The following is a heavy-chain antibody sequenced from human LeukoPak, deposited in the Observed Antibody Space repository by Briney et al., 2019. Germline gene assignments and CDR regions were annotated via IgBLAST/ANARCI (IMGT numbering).Heavy chain of an antibody. CDR1: GYTFTSYY. J-gene: IGHJ4*02. V-gene: IGHV1-46*01. D-gene: IGHD3-22*01. CDR3: ARDADKTYYYDSSGPFDY. CDR2: INPSGGST. Sequence: ASVKVSCKASGYTFTSYYMHWVRQAPGQGLEWMGIINPSGGSTSYAQKFQGRVTMTRDMSTSTVYMELRSLRSDDTAVYYCARDADKTYYYDSSGPFDYWGQGTLVTVSS.